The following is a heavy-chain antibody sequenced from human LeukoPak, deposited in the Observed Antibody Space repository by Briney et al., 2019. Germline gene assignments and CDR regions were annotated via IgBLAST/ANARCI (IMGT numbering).Heavy chain of an antibody. Sequence: GASVKVSCKASGYTFTSYDINWVRQATGQGLEWMGWMNPNSGNTGYAQKFQGRVTMTRNTSISTAYMELSSLRSEDTAVYYCARGVLIRGGSYYWFDPWGQGTLVTVSS. D-gene: IGHD1-26*01. J-gene: IGHJ5*02. CDR2: MNPNSGNT. CDR1: GYTFTSYD. CDR3: ARGVLIRGGSYYWFDP. V-gene: IGHV1-8*01.